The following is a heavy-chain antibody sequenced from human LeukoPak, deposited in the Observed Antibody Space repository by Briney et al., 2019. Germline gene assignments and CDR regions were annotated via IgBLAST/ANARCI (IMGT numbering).Heavy chain of an antibody. CDR3: ARGRYSGSFDI. J-gene: IGHJ3*02. Sequence: SETLSLTCTVSGYSISSGYYWGWIRQPPGKGLEWIGSIYHSGRTYYNPSLKSRVTISVDTSKNQFSLKLSSVTAADTAVYFCARGRYSGSFDIWGQGTMVTVSS. CDR2: IYHSGRT. CDR1: GYSISSGYY. D-gene: IGHD3-9*01. V-gene: IGHV4-38-2*02.